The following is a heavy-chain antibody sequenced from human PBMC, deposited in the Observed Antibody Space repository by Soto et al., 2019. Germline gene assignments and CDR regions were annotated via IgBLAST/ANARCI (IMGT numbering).Heavy chain of an antibody. D-gene: IGHD1-26*01. J-gene: IGHJ4*02. CDR1: GFIFTSYS. CDR2: IRIDSNHI. CDR3: ARDLSYAFDY. Sequence: EVQLVESGGGLVQPGGSLRLSCAASGFIFTSYSMNWVRQAPGKGLEWLSYIRIDSNHIGYADSVRVRFTISSDIAKNSLYLQMNSLRDEDTAVYYCARDLSYAFDYWGQGTLGTVSS. V-gene: IGHV3-48*02.